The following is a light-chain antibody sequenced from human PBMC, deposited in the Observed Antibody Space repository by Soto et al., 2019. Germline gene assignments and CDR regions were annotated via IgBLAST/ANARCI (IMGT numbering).Light chain of an antibody. CDR3: LQNNNYPLT. V-gene: IGKV1-6*01. Sequence: IHMTHSPSSLSASLLYRFTITFRASQDIRSDVGWYQQKPGQAPKVLMYAASRLHSGVPSRFSGSGSGTDFVLTISSLQLEDVATYYCLQNNNYPLTFGGGTKV. CDR2: AAS. CDR1: QDIRSD. J-gene: IGKJ4*01.